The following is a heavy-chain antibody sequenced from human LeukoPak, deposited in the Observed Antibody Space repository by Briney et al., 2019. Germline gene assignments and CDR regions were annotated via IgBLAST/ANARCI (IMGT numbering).Heavy chain of an antibody. J-gene: IGHJ3*02. D-gene: IGHD3-22*01. CDR2: INHSEIT. Sequence: SETLSLTCAVFGGSFSRHYWTWIRQPPGKGLEWIGEINHSEITNYNPSLRSRVTISVDTSKNQFSLKLSSVTAADTAVYYCARGLSYYDSSGYYYGAFDIWGQGTMVTVSS. CDR1: GGSFSRHY. CDR3: ARGLSYYDSSGYYYGAFDI. V-gene: IGHV4-34*01.